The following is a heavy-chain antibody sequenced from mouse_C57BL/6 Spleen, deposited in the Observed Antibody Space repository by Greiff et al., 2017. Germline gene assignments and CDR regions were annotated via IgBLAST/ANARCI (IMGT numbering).Heavy chain of an antibody. CDR2: IWSGGST. D-gene: IGHD1-1*01. CDR3: ARNPLSYGSSYFWYFDV. J-gene: IGHJ1*03. V-gene: IGHV2-2*01. Sequence: VKLMESGPGLVQPSQRLSITCTVSGFSLTSYGVHWVRQSPGKGLEWLGVIWSGGSTDYNAAFISRLSISKDNSKGQVFFKMNSLQADDTAIYYCARNPLSYGSSYFWYFDVWGTGTTVTVSS. CDR1: GFSLTSYG.